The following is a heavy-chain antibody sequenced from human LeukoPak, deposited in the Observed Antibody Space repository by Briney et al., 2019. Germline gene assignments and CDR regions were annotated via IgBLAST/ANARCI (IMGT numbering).Heavy chain of an antibody. CDR2: ISSSGSYI. V-gene: IGHV3-21*01. J-gene: IGHJ4*02. CDR1: GFTFSSYS. Sequence: GGSLRLSCAASGFTFSSYSMNWVRQAPGKGLEGVSSISSSGSYIYYADSVKGRFTISRDNAKNSLYLQMNSLRAEDTAVYYCARIGRILTYDYWGQGTLVTVSS. CDR3: ARIGRILTYDY. D-gene: IGHD3-16*01.